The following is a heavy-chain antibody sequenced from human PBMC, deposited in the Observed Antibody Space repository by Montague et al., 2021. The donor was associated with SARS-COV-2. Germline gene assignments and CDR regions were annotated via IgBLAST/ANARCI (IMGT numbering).Heavy chain of an antibody. Sequence: SETLSLTCAVYGGSFSGYYWSWIRQPPGKGLEWIGEINHTGSTNYNPSLKSRVTISVDTSKNQFSLKLSSVTAADTAVYYCARFAYRLLFIASYYGLDVGGKEPRATVSP. J-gene: IGHJ6*04. CDR3: ARFAYRLLFIASYYGLDV. CDR2: INHTGST. V-gene: IGHV4-34*01. CDR1: GGSFSGYY. D-gene: IGHD2-2*01.